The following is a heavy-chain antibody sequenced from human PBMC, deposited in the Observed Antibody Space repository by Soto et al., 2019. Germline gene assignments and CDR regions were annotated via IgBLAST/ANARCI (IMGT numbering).Heavy chain of an antibody. Sequence: PSETLSLTCTVSGGSISSGGYYWSWIRQHPGKGLEWIGYIYYSGSTYYNPSLKSRVTISVDTSKNQFSLKLSSVTAADTAVYYCATDYFGGYDYYSGMDVWGQGTTITVS. CDR2: IYYSGST. CDR1: GGSISSGGYY. D-gene: IGHD4-17*01. J-gene: IGHJ6*02. CDR3: ATDYFGGYDYYSGMDV. V-gene: IGHV4-31*03.